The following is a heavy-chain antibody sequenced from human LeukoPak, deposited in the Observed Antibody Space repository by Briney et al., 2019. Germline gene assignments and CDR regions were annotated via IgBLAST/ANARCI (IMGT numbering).Heavy chain of an antibody. J-gene: IGHJ4*02. V-gene: IGHV4-61*08. CDR2: IHSSGST. Sequence: SETLSLTCTVSGGSISSGGYYWSWIRQPPGKGLEWIAYIHSSGSTRYNPSLKSRVTISVDTSKNEFSLKLTSVNAADTAVYYCARDRPGGSSLDYWGQGILVTVSS. D-gene: IGHD6-13*01. CDR1: GGSISSGGYY. CDR3: ARDRPGGSSLDY.